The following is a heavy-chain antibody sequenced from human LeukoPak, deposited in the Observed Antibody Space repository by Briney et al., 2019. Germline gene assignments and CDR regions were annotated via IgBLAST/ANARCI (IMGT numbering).Heavy chain of an antibody. D-gene: IGHD6-13*01. J-gene: IGHJ4*02. V-gene: IGHV3-64*01. CDR1: GFTFSSYA. CDR3: ARSPSGTALLFDY. CDR2: ISSNGGST. Sequence: GGSLRLSCAASGFTFSSYAMNWVRQAPGKGLEYVSAISSNGGSTYYANSVKGRFTISRDNSKNTLYLQMGSLRAEDMAVYYCARSPSGTALLFDYWGQGTLVTVSS.